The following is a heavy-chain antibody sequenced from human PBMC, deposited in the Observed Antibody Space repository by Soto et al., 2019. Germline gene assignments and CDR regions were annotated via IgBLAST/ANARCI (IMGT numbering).Heavy chain of an antibody. CDR2: ISGSGSST. CDR1: GFTFSSSA. Sequence: EVQLLESGGGLVQPGGSLRLSCAASGFTFSSSAMTWVRQVPGKGLEWVSTISGSGSSTYYADSVKGRFTISRDNSKNTLYVQMNGLRAEDTAVYFCAKAVRGYNYGDFWGHGTLVTVSS. D-gene: IGHD5-18*01. V-gene: IGHV3-23*01. J-gene: IGHJ4*01. CDR3: AKAVRGYNYGDF.